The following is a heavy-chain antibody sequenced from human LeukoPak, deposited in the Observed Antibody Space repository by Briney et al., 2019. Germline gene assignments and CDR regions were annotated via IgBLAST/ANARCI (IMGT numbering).Heavy chain of an antibody. V-gene: IGHV1-24*01. D-gene: IGHD2-2*01. CDR3: ATDTGLWCSSTSCYSKRAFDI. Sequence: ASVKVSCKVSGYTLTELSMHWVRQAPGKGLEWMGGFDPEDGETIYAQKFQGRVTMTEDTSTDTAYMELSSLRSEDTAMYYCATDTGLWCSSTSCYSKRAFDIWGQGTMVTVSS. J-gene: IGHJ3*02. CDR1: GYTLTELS. CDR2: FDPEDGET.